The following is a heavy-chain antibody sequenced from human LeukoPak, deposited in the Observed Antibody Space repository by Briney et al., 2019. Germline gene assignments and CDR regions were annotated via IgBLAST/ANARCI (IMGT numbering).Heavy chain of an antibody. D-gene: IGHD5-18*01. CDR2: ISESGTGT. CDR1: GVTFSRYA. Sequence: PGGSLRLSCAASGVTFSRYAMSWVRQAPGKGLEWVSAISESGTGTYYADSVKGRFTNSRDNSKNTLSLQMNSLRAEDTAVYYCAKDIAQGYTFGSIEQGYWGQGTLVTVSS. CDR3: AKDIAQGYTFGSIEQGY. V-gene: IGHV3-23*01. J-gene: IGHJ4*02.